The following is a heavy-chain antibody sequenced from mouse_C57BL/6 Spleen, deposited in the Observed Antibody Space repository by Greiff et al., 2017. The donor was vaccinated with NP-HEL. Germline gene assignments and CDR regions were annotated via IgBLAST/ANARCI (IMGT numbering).Heavy chain of an antibody. Sequence: VQLQQSGPELVKPGASVKISCKASGYSFTGYYMNWVKQSPEKSLEWIGEINPSTGGTTYNQKFKAKATLTVDKSSSTAYMQLKGLTSEDSAVYYCARFPWFAYWGQGTLVTVSA. V-gene: IGHV1-42*01. J-gene: IGHJ3*01. CDR2: INPSTGGT. CDR3: ARFPWFAY. CDR1: GYSFTGYY.